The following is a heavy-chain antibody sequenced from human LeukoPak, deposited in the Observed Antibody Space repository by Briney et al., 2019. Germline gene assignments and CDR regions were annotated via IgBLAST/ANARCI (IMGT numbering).Heavy chain of an antibody. Sequence: GGSLRLSCAASGFTFSSYGMHWVRQAPGKGLEWVAVISYDGSNKYYADSVKGRFTISRDNSKNTLYLQMNSLRGEDTAVYYCAKALSGSFDYWGQGTLVTVSS. D-gene: IGHD3-10*01. J-gene: IGHJ4*02. CDR1: GFTFSSYG. CDR2: ISYDGSNK. V-gene: IGHV3-30*18. CDR3: AKALSGSFDY.